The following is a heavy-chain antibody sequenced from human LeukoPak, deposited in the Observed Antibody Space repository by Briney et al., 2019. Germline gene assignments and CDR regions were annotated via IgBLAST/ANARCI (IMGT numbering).Heavy chain of an antibody. CDR1: GGSISSGNYW. V-gene: IGHV4-31*03. Sequence: SQTLSLTCTVSGGSISSGNYWWSWIRQHPGKGLEWIGYIYYSGSTYYNPSLESRVSISLDTSKNQFSLKLNSVTAADTAVYYCARGPFWSGLYPLRRDYGMDVWGQGTTVTVSS. J-gene: IGHJ6*02. CDR2: IYYSGST. D-gene: IGHD3-3*01. CDR3: ARGPFWSGLYPLRRDYGMDV.